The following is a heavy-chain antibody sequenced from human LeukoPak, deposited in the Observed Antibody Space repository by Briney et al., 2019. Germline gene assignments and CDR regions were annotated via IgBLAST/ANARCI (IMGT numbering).Heavy chain of an antibody. D-gene: IGHD2-21*01. CDR1: GFTFNNFA. V-gene: IGHV3-30*02. CDR3: AKEFNRGLPDY. CDR2: IWYDGSKK. J-gene: IGHJ4*02. Sequence: GGSLRLSCVASGFTFNNFAMHWVRQTPGKGLEWVAVIWYDGSKKYYADSVQGRFTISRDNSKNTLYLQMSSLRAEDTAVYYCAKEFNRGLPDYWGQGTLVTVPS.